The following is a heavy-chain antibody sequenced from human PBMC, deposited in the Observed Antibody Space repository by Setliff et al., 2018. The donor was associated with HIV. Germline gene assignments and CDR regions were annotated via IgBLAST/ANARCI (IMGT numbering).Heavy chain of an antibody. V-gene: IGHV4-59*08. Sequence: SETLSLTCTVSGGSISSHYWSWIRRPPGKGLEWIGYMYYSGNANYNPSLKSRVTMSVDMSNNQVSLKLSSVTAADTAVYYCARAGDYYDSSGYLTRGPAAFDIWGQGTMVTVSS. CDR1: GGSISSHY. CDR3: ARAGDYYDSSGYLTRGPAAFDI. J-gene: IGHJ3*02. CDR2: MYYSGNA. D-gene: IGHD3-22*01.